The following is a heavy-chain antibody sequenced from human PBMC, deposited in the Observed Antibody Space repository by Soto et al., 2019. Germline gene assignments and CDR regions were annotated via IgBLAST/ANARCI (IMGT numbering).Heavy chain of an antibody. CDR1: GFTFSTYW. Sequence: GGSLRLSCAASGFTFSTYWMTWVRQAPGKGLEWVANIKDSGSETYYVDSVKGRFTISRDNAKNSLYLQMNSLRVDDTAVYYCATSIAVFGAFDYWGQGTLVTVSS. CDR2: IKDSGSET. CDR3: ATSIAVFGAFDY. V-gene: IGHV3-7*01. D-gene: IGHD3-3*01. J-gene: IGHJ4*02.